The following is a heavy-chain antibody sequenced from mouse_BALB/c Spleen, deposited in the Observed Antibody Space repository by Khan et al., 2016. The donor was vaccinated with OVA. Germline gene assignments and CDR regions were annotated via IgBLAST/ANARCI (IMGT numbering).Heavy chain of an antibody. J-gene: IGHJ3*01. V-gene: IGHV1S137*01. CDR1: GYTFTDFT. Sequence: QVRLQQSGAELVRPGVSVKISCKGSGYTFTDFTMHWVKQSPTKSLEWIGVISTYYGDVTYNQKFKDKATMTVDKSSSTAYMELARLTSEDSAIYYCGGGGGGDRFAYWGQGTLVTVSA. CDR3: GGGGGGDRFAY. CDR2: ISTYYGDV.